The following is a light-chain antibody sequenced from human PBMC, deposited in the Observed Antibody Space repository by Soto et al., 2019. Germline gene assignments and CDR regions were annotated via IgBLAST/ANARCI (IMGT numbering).Light chain of an antibody. CDR2: EVS. CDR1: SSDVGDYKY. CDR3: SLFTSLHTYV. V-gene: IGLV2-14*03. J-gene: IGLJ1*01. Sequence: QSVLTQPASVSGSPGQPITISCTGTSSDVGDYKYVSWYQQYPGKVPKLMIYEVSNRPSGVSNRFSGSKSGNTASLTISGLQGEDEATYYCSLFTSLHTYVFGTGTKLTVL.